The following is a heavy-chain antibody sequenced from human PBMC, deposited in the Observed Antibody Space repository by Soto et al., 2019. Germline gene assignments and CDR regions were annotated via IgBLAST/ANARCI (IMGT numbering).Heavy chain of an antibody. J-gene: IGHJ6*02. CDR2: IDPIDSYT. CDR1: GYSFTNYW. Sequence: PGESLKISCKGSGYSFTNYWISWVRQMPGKGLEWMGRIDPIDSYTNFSPSFQGHVTISADKSISTAYLQWSSLKASDTAMYYCARHRVSSGWSYGMDVWGQGTTVTVSS. CDR3: ARHRVSSGWSYGMDV. D-gene: IGHD6-19*01. V-gene: IGHV5-10-1*01.